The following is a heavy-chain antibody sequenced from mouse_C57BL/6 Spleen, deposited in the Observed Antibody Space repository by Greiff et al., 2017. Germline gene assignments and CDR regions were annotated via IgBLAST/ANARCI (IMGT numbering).Heavy chain of an antibody. J-gene: IGHJ4*01. Sequence: QVQLQQSGPELVKPGASVKISCKASGYAFSSSWMNWVKQRPGKGLEWIGRIYPGDGDTNYNGKFKGKATLTADKSSSTAYMQLSSLTCEDSAVYCCAREGIYYGCGGVGDYWGQGTSVTVSS. CDR2: IYPGDGDT. D-gene: IGHD2-2*01. CDR3: AREGIYYGCGGVGDY. CDR1: GYAFSSSW. V-gene: IGHV1-82*01.